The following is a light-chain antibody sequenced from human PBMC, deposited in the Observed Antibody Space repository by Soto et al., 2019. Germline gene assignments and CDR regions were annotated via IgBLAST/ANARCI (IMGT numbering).Light chain of an antibody. CDR3: SSFGGSNHVV. V-gene: IGLV2-8*01. CDR2: EVS. CDR1: SSDVGGYNY. J-gene: IGLJ2*01. Sequence: QSALTQPPSASGSPGQSVTISCTGTSSDVGGYNYVSWYQQHPGKAPKLIIYEVSKRPSGVPDHFSGSKSGNTASLTVSGLQADHEADYYCSSFGGSNHVVFGGGTKLTVL.